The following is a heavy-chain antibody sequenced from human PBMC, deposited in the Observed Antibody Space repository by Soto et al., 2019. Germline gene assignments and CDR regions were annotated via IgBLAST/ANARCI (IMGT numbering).Heavy chain of an antibody. CDR3: ARRGVAAAGRGPRLDY. D-gene: IGHD6-13*01. CDR1: GGSFSGYY. CDR2: INHSGST. Sequence: SETLSLTCAVYGGSFSGYYWSWIRQPPGKGLEWIGEINHSGSTNYNPSLKSRVTISVDTSKNQFSLKLSSVTAADTAVYYCARRGVAAAGRGPRLDYWGQGTLVTVSS. J-gene: IGHJ4*02. V-gene: IGHV4-34*01.